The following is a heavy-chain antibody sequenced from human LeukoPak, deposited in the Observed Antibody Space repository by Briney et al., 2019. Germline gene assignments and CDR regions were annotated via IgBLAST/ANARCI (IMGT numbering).Heavy chain of an antibody. CDR1: GFTFSSYA. CDR3: ARDLGGSGSYYEGSFDY. CDR2: ISYDGSNK. Sequence: GGSLRLSCAASGFTFSSYAMHWARQAPGKGLEWVAVISYDGSNKYYADSVKGRFTISRDNSKNTLYLQMNSLRAEDTAVYYCARDLGGSGSYYEGSFDYWGQGTLVTVSS. J-gene: IGHJ4*02. V-gene: IGHV3-30-3*01. D-gene: IGHD3-10*01.